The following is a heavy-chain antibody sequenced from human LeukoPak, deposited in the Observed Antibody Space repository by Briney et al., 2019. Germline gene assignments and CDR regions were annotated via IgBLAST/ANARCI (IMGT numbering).Heavy chain of an antibody. CDR3: ARVIRGVNNKFDH. V-gene: IGHV3-53*01. CDR1: GFLVSDKY. D-gene: IGHD3-10*01. CDR2: IYSDGRT. Sequence: GGSLRLSCAASGFLVSDKYMTWVRQAPGKGLEWVSLIYSDGRTYYADSVKGRCTISRYNSKNTLYLQMNSLRAGDTAVYYCARVIRGVNNKFDHWGQGTLVTVSS. J-gene: IGHJ4*02.